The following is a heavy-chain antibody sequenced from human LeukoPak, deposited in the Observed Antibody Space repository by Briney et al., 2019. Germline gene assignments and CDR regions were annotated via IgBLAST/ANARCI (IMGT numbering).Heavy chain of an antibody. CDR2: ISSNGGST. CDR1: GFTFSSYA. J-gene: IGHJ5*02. D-gene: IGHD6-13*01. Sequence: PGGPLRLSCGASGFTFSSYAMHWVRQAPGKGLEYVSAISSNGGSTYYANSVKGRFTISRDNSKNTLYLQMGSLRAEDMAVYYCAREGKAAAVLGGWNWFDPWGQGTLVTVSS. V-gene: IGHV3-64*01. CDR3: AREGKAAAVLGGWNWFDP.